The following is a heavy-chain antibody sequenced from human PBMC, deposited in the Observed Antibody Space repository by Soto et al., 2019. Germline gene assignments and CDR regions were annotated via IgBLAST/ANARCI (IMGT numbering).Heavy chain of an antibody. D-gene: IGHD2-15*01. J-gene: IGHJ4*02. CDR1: GYTFTGYY. CDR2: INPNSGGT. Sequence: ASVKVSCKASGYTFTGYYMHWVRQAPGQGLEWMGWINPNSGGTNYAQKFQGRVTMTRNTSISTAHMELSRLRSEDTAVYYCATGYYCSGGSCYDPYLDYWGQGTLVTVSS. CDR3: ATGYYCSGGSCYDPYLDY. V-gene: IGHV1-2*02.